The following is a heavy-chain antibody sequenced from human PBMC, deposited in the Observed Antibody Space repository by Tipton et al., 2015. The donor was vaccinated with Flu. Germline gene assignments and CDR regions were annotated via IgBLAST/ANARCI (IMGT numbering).Heavy chain of an antibody. CDR3: AGDDSGFNDY. CDR2: MLYGGST. D-gene: IGHD3-22*01. Sequence: TLSLTCTVSGGSIRSSSYYWGWIRQPPGKGPEWIGSMLYGGSTYYNPSLQSRVTIALDTSKSQFSLKLSSVTAADTAVYYCAGDDSGFNDYWGPGTLVTVSS. CDR1: GGSIRSSSYY. V-gene: IGHV4-39*07. J-gene: IGHJ4*02.